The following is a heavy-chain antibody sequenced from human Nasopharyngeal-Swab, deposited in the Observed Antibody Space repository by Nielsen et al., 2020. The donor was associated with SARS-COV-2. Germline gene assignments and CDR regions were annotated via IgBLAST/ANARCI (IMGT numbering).Heavy chain of an antibody. CDR2: IYHSGST. V-gene: IGHV4-4*02. Sequence: WIRQPPGKGLEWIGEIYHSGSTNYNPAHKRRVTISVDKAKNQYSLKLSSVTAADTAVYYCARAGTTSPETPFDYWGQGTLVTVSS. J-gene: IGHJ4*02. CDR3: ARAGTTSPETPFDY. D-gene: IGHD1-1*01.